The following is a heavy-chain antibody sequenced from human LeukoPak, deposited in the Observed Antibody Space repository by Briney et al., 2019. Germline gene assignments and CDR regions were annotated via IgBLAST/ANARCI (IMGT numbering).Heavy chain of an antibody. V-gene: IGHV3-66*01. Sequence: GGSLRLSCAASGFTVSSNYMSWVRQAPGKGLEWVSVIYSGGSTYYADSVKGRFTISRDNSKNTLYLQMNSLRAEDTAVYYCARVPSGYFFDYWGQGTLVTVSS. J-gene: IGHJ4*02. CDR3: ARVPSGYFFDY. D-gene: IGHD3-9*01. CDR1: GFTVSSNY. CDR2: IYSGGST.